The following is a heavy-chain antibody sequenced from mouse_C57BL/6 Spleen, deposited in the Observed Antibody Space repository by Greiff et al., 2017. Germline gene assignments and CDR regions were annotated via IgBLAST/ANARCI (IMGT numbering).Heavy chain of an antibody. Sequence: VQLQQPGAELVRPGSSVKLSCKASGYTFTSYWMDWVKQRPGQGLEWIGNIYPSDSETHYNQKFKDKATLTVDKSSSAAYMQLSSLTSEDSAVYYCARNYYGYDYFDYWGQGTTLTVSS. CDR1: GYTFTSYW. CDR2: IYPSDSET. D-gene: IGHD2-2*01. J-gene: IGHJ2*01. CDR3: ARNYYGYDYFDY. V-gene: IGHV1-61*01.